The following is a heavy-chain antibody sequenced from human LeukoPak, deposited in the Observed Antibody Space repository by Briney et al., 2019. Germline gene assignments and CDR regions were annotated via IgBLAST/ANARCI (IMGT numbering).Heavy chain of an antibody. J-gene: IGHJ4*02. V-gene: IGHV3-21*01. D-gene: IGHD6-19*01. CDR1: GFTFSSYS. CDR3: ARDRGSGWYLGY. CDR2: ISSSSSYI. Sequence: GGSLRLSYAASGFTFSSYSMNWVRQAPGKGLEWVSSISSSSSYIYYADSVKGRFTISRDNAKNSLYLQMNSLRAEDTAVYYCARDRGSGWYLGYWGQGTLVTVSS.